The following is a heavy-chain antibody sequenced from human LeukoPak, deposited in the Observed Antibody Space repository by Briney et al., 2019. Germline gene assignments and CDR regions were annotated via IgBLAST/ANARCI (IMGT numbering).Heavy chain of an antibody. Sequence: PGGSLRLSCAASGFTFSSYGMSWVRQAPGKGLEWVSAITGNGANTFYADSVKGRFTISRDNARNSLYLQMNSLRAEDTAMYYCARDARNSGYGCDLWGQGTLVTVSS. CDR2: ITGNGANT. CDR1: GFTFSSYG. D-gene: IGHD5-12*01. CDR3: ARDARNSGYGCDL. V-gene: IGHV3-23*01. J-gene: IGHJ5*02.